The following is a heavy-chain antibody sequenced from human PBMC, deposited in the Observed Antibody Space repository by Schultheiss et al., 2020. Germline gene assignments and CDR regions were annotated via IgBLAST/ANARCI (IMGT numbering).Heavy chain of an antibody. V-gene: IGHV3-23*01. Sequence: GESLKISCEGSGFTFSYYSMNWVRQAPGKGLEWVSAISGSGGSTYYADSVKGRFTISRDNSKNTLYLQMNSLRAEDTAVYYCATIGYTRGWTIDYWGQGTLVTVSS. CDR3: ATIGYTRGWTIDY. D-gene: IGHD6-19*01. CDR2: ISGSGGST. J-gene: IGHJ4*02. CDR1: GFTFSYYS.